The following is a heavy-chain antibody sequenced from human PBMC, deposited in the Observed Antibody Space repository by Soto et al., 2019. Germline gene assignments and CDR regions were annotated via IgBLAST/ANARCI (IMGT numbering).Heavy chain of an antibody. Sequence: SELLSLPSGVAGCSSAGGDYCAWIRQSPGKGLEWIGSIYHAGSVYYNPSLNSRVAVSLDTSKNHFSLKLMSVTAAVTAVYYCDRAFGFRSMDAWGHGTTVTV. D-gene: IGHD3-16*01. CDR2: IYHAGSV. CDR1: GCSSAGGDY. CDR3: DRAFGFRSMDA. V-gene: IGHV4-38-2*01. J-gene: IGHJ6*02.